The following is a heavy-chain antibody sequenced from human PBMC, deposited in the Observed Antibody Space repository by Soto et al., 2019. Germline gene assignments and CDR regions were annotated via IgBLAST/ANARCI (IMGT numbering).Heavy chain of an antibody. CDR1: GYTFTGYY. Sequence: GASVKVSCKASGYTFTGYYMHWVRQAPGQGLEWMGWINPNSGGTNYAQKFQGRVTMTRDTSISTAYMELSRLRSDDTAVYYCARDRAAARLYYFDYWGQGTQVTVSS. CDR2: INPNSGGT. J-gene: IGHJ4*02. D-gene: IGHD6-13*01. V-gene: IGHV1-2*02. CDR3: ARDRAAARLYYFDY.